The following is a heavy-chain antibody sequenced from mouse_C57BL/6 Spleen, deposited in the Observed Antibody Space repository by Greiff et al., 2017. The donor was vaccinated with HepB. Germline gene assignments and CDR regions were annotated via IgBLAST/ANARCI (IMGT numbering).Heavy chain of an antibody. CDR3: AREYYGSSHWYFDV. D-gene: IGHD1-1*01. V-gene: IGHV5-4*01. Sequence: EVQGVESGGGLVKPGGSLKLSCAASGFTFSSYAMSWVRKTPEKRLEWVATISDGGSYTYYPDNVKGRFTISRDNAKNNLYLQMSNLKSEDTAMYYCAREYYGSSHWYFDVWGTGTPVTVSS. CDR1: GFTFSSYA. CDR2: ISDGGSYT. J-gene: IGHJ1*03.